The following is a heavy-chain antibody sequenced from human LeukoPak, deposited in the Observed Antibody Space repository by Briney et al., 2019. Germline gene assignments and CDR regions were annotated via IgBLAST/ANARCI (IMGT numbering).Heavy chain of an antibody. V-gene: IGHV3-23*01. CDR2: ISGSGGST. Sequence: GGSLRLSCAASGFTFSSYSMNWVRQAPGKGLEWVSAISGSGGSTYYADSVKGRFTISRDNSKNTLYLQMNSLRAEDTAVYYCAKDWGYCSSTSCYFDYWGQGTLVTVSS. D-gene: IGHD2-2*01. CDR1: GFTFSSYS. CDR3: AKDWGYCSSTSCYFDY. J-gene: IGHJ4*02.